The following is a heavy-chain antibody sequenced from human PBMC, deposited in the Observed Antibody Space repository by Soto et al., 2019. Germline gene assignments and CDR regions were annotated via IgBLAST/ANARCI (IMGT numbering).Heavy chain of an antibody. D-gene: IGHD3-16*02. CDR1: GYSFTSYW. CDR3: ARHAPTYYDYVWGSYPDYYYGMDV. Sequence: GEFLKISCKGSGYSFTSYWIGWVRQMPGKGLEWMGIIYPGDSDTRYSPSFQGQVTISADKSISTAYLQWSSLKASDTAMYYCARHAPTYYDYVWGSYPDYYYGMDVWGQGTTVTVSS. CDR2: IYPGDSDT. V-gene: IGHV5-51*01. J-gene: IGHJ6*02.